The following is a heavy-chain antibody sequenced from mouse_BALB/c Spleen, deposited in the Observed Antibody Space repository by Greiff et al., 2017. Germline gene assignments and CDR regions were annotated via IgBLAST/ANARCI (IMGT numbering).Heavy chain of an antibody. CDR1: GISITTGNYR. D-gene: IGHD1-1*01. CDR2: IYYSGTI. J-gene: IGHJ2*01. V-gene: IGHV3-5*02. CDR3: ARSYYGSSPFDY. Sequence: VQLQQSGPGLVKPSQTVSLTCTVTGISITTGNYRWSWIRQFPGNKLEWIGYIYYSGTITYNPSLTSRTTITRDTSKNQFFLEMNSLTAEDTATYYCARSYYGSSPFDYWGQGTTLTVSS.